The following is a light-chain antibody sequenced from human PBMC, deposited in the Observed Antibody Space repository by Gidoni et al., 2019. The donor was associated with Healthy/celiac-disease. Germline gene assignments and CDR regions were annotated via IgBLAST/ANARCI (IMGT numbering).Light chain of an antibody. J-gene: IGKJ4*01. CDR1: QSVLYSSNNKHY. Sequence: DIVMTQSPDSLAVSLGERATINCKSSQSVLYSSNNKHYLAWYQQKPGQPPKLLIYWASTRESGVPDRFSGSGSGTDFTLTSISLQAEDVAVYYCQQYYSTPQLTFGGGTKVEIK. CDR2: WAS. CDR3: QQYYSTPQLT. V-gene: IGKV4-1*01.